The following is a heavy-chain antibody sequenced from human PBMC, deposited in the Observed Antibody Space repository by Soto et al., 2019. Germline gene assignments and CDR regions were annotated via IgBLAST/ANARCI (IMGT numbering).Heavy chain of an antibody. D-gene: IGHD1-26*01. CDR1: GYTFTSYA. CDR2: INAGNGNT. Sequence: QVQLVQSGAEVKKPGASVKVSCKASGYTFTSYAMHWVRQAPGQRLEWMGWINAGNGNTKYSQKLQGRVTITRDTSASTAYMELSSLRSEDTAVYYCARDIGGWPDYWGQGTLVTVSS. J-gene: IGHJ4*02. V-gene: IGHV1-3*01. CDR3: ARDIGGWPDY.